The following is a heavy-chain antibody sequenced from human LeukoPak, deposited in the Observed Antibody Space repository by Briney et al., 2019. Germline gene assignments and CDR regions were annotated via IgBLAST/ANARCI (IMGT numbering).Heavy chain of an antibody. V-gene: IGHV3-11*01. CDR3: ARRYFWSGYYTDYYYYYMDV. CDR2: ISSSGSTI. Sequence: GGSLRLSCAASGFTFSVYYMSWIRQAPGKGLEWVSYISSSGSTIYYADSVKGRFTISRDNAKNSLYLQMNSLRAEDTAVYYCARRYFWSGYYTDYYYYYMDVWGKGTTVTVSS. CDR1: GFTFSVYY. J-gene: IGHJ6*03. D-gene: IGHD3-3*01.